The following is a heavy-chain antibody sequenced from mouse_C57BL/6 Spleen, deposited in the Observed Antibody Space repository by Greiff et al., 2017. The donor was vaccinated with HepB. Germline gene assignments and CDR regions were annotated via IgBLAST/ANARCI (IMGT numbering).Heavy chain of an antibody. CDR2: INPGSGGT. J-gene: IGHJ2*01. Sequence: VQLQQSGAELVRPGTSVKVSCKASGYAFTNYLIEWVKQSPGQGLEWIGVINPGSGGTNYNEKFKGKATLTADKSSSTAYMQLSSLTSEDSAVYFCARWDYGSSYFDYWGQGTTLTVSS. CDR3: ARWDYGSSYFDY. V-gene: IGHV1-54*01. D-gene: IGHD1-1*01. CDR1: GYAFTNYL.